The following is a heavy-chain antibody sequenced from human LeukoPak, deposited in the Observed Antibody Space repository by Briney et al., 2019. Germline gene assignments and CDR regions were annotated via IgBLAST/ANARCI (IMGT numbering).Heavy chain of an antibody. J-gene: IGHJ5*02. Sequence: SETLSLTCPVSGGSISSYYWSWIRQPPGKGLEWIGYIYYSGSTNYNPSLKSRVTISVDTSKNQFSLKLSSVTAADTAVYYCARGREWFGEFQVGFDPWGQGTLVTVSS. CDR3: ARGREWFGEFQVGFDP. D-gene: IGHD3-10*01. V-gene: IGHV4-59*01. CDR2: IYYSGST. CDR1: GGSISSYY.